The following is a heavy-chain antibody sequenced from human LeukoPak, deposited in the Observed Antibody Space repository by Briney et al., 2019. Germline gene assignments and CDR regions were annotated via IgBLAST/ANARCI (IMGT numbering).Heavy chain of an antibody. CDR1: GYTFTSYA. D-gene: IGHD1-26*01. J-gene: IGHJ4*02. V-gene: IGHV1-2*02. CDR3: ARVRDHSYYGWYYFDY. CDR2: INPNSGGT. Sequence: ASVKVSCKASGYTFTSYAMNWVRQAPGQGLEWMGWINPNSGGTNYAQKFQGRVTMTRDTSISTAYMELSRLRSDDTAVYYCARVRDHSYYGWYYFDYWGQGTLVTVSS.